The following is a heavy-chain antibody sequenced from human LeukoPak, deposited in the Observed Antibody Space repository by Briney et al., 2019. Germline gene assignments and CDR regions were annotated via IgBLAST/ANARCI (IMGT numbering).Heavy chain of an antibody. CDR1: GFTFSSYA. J-gene: IGHJ4*02. CDR2: ISGSGGST. V-gene: IGHV3-23*01. Sequence: PGGSLRLSCAASGFTFSSYAMSWVRQAPGKGLEWVSAISGSGGSTYYADSVKGRFTISRDNSKNTLYPRMNSLRAEDTAVYYCAKVPPGAVRFDYWGQGTLVTVSS. CDR3: AKVPPGAVRFDY. D-gene: IGHD6-19*01.